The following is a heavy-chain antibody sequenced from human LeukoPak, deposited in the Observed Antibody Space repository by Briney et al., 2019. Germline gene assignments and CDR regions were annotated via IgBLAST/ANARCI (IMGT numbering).Heavy chain of an antibody. D-gene: IGHD1-26*01. Sequence: GRSLRLSCAGSGFTFSSYGMHWVRQAPGKGLEWVAFIRYDGSNKYYADSVKGRFTISRDNSKNTLYLQMNSLRAEDTAVYYCAKTPSGSYGYWGQGTLVTVSS. CDR2: IRYDGSNK. J-gene: IGHJ4*02. CDR1: GFTFSSYG. CDR3: AKTPSGSYGY. V-gene: IGHV3-30*02.